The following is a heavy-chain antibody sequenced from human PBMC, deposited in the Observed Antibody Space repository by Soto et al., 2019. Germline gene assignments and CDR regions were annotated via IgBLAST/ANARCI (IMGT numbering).Heavy chain of an antibody. CDR3: ARDHRGQIYDSSGYYYLH. D-gene: IGHD3-22*01. J-gene: IGHJ4*02. CDR1: GFTFSSYA. CDR2: ISYDGSNK. Sequence: GGSLRLSCAASGFTFSSYAMHWVRQAPGKGLEWVAVISYDGSNKYYADSVKGRFTISRDNSKNTLYLQMNSLRAEDTAVYYCARDHRGQIYDSSGYYYLHWGQGTLVTVSS. V-gene: IGHV3-30-3*01.